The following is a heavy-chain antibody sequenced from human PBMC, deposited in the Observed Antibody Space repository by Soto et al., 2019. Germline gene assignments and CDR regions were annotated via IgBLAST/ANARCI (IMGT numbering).Heavy chain of an antibody. J-gene: IGHJ5*02. V-gene: IGHV1-8*01. CDR3: AKDGGREGYFGNWFDP. Sequence: ASVKVSCKASGYTFTSYDINWVRQATGQGLEWMGWMNPNSGNTDYAQKFQGRVTITADESTTTAYMELSSLRSDDTAVYYCAKDGGREGYFGNWFDPWGQGTLVTVSS. CDR2: MNPNSGNT. CDR1: GYTFTSYD. D-gene: IGHD3-9*01.